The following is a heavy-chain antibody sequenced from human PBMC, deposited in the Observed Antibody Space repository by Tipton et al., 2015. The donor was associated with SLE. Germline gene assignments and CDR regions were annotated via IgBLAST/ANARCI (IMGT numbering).Heavy chain of an antibody. J-gene: IGHJ4*02. D-gene: IGHD2-15*01. CDR2: IDYSGST. Sequence: LRLSCTVSGGSIRSSSYYWGWIRQPPGKGLEWIGSIDYSGSTYYNPSLKSRVTISVDTSKNQFSLKLSSGTAADTAVYYCARQGSGGWWDYWGQGTLVTVSS. V-gene: IGHV4-39*07. CDR1: GGSIRSSSYY. CDR3: ARQGSGGWWDY.